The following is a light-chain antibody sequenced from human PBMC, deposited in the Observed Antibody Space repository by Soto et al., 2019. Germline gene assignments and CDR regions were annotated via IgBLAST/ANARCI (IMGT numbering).Light chain of an antibody. CDR2: DVS. J-gene: IGKJ4*01. CDR3: QQRTNWPLT. V-gene: IGKV3-11*01. CDR1: QSVSNS. Sequence: EIVLTQSPATLSLSPGERATLSCWASQSVSNSLAWYQQRPGQSPRLLIYDVSTRATGIPARFGGSGFGTDFTLTISSLETEDFAVYYCQQRTNWPLTFGGGTKVEI.